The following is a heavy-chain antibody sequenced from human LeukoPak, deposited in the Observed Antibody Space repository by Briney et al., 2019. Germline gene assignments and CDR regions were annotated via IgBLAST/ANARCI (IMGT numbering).Heavy chain of an antibody. CDR2: ITGSTTWT. CDR1: VFTFGNFG. V-gene: IGHV3-23*01. CDR3: ARELVSSGTGYFDL. D-gene: IGHD3-10*02. J-gene: IGHJ2*01. Sequence: GGSLRLSCEASVFTFGNFGMTWVRQAPGKGLQWVSCITGSTTWTYYAASVKGRFTVSRDNSQNTLHLQMNSLRADDTAVYYCARELVSSGTGYFDLWGRGTLVTVSS.